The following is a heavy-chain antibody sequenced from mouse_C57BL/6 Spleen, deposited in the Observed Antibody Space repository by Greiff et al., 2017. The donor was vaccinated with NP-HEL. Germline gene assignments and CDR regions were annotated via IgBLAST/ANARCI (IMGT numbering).Heavy chain of an antibody. Sequence: QVQLQQSGAELAKPGASVKLSCKASGYTFTSYWMHWVKQRPGQGLEWIGYINPSSGYTKYNQKFKDKATLTADKSSSTAYLQLSSLTYEDSAVYYCASERKPYSNFDYWGQGTTLTVSS. CDR3: ASERKPYSNFDY. CDR1: GYTFTSYW. CDR2: INPSSGYT. D-gene: IGHD2-5*01. J-gene: IGHJ2*01. V-gene: IGHV1-7*01.